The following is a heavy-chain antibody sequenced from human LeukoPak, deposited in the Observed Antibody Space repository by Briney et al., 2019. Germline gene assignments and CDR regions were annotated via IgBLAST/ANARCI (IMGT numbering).Heavy chain of an antibody. D-gene: IGHD2-15*01. V-gene: IGHV3-23*01. CDR2: ISGSGGSR. J-gene: IGHJ1*01. CDR1: GFTFSSYA. CDR3: AKGGYCSGGSCYAEYFQH. Sequence: GGSLRLSCAGSGFTFSSYAMSWVRQAPGKGLEWVSAISGSGGSRYYADSVKGRLTISSDNSKNTLYLQMNSLRAEDTAVYYCAKGGYCSGGSCYAEYFQHWGQGTLVTVSS.